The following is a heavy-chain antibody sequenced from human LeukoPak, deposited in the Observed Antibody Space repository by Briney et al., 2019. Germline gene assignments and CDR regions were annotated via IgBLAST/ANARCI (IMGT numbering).Heavy chain of an antibody. CDR2: ISVSGPTT. CDR1: GFTFSSYA. Sequence: PGGSLRLSCAASGFTFSSYAMSWVRQAPGKGLEWVSGISVSGPTTYYADSVKGRFTISRDNSKNTLYLQMNSLRAEDTAVYYCAKLVRWFGESKGYFDYWGQGTLVTVSS. J-gene: IGHJ4*02. V-gene: IGHV3-23*01. CDR3: AKLVRWFGESKGYFDY. D-gene: IGHD3-10*01.